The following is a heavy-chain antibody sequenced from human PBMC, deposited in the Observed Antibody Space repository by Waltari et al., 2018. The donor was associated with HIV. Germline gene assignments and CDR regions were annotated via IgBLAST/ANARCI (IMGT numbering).Heavy chain of an antibody. V-gene: IGHV3-9*01. CDR1: GFTFDDYD. Sequence: EVQLVESGGGLVQPGMSLSLPCAASGFTFDDYDMPSLRQAPGKGLEWFSGISWNSGSIGYADSVKGRFTISRDNAKNSLYLQMNSLRAEDTALYYCAKGEEYMPVDYWGQGTLVTVSS. CDR2: ISWNSGSI. CDR3: AKGEEYMPVDY. J-gene: IGHJ4*02. D-gene: IGHD6-6*01.